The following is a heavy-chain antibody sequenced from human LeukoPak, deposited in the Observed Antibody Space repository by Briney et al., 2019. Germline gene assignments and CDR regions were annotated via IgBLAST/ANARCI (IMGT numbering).Heavy chain of an antibody. D-gene: IGHD3-16*01. Sequence: GGSLRLSCAASGFTFSSYSMNWVRQAPGKGLEWVSSISGSSSYIYYADSVKGRFTISRDNAKNSLYLQMNSLRAEDTAVYYCARTGGNDAFDIWGQGTMVTVSS. J-gene: IGHJ3*02. V-gene: IGHV3-21*01. CDR2: ISGSSSYI. CDR1: GFTFSSYS. CDR3: ARTGGNDAFDI.